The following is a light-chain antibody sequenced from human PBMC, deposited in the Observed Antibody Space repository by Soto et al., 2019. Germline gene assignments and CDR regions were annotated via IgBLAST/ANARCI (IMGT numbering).Light chain of an antibody. Sequence: QSALTQPRSVSGSPGQSVTISCTGTSSDVGGYNYVSWYQQHPGKAPKLMIYDVTKRPSGVPDRFSGSKSGNTASLTISGLQAEDEAEYYCCSYAGSSFHVFGTGTKLTVL. CDR3: CSYAGSSFHV. CDR2: DVT. J-gene: IGLJ1*01. V-gene: IGLV2-11*01. CDR1: SSDVGGYNY.